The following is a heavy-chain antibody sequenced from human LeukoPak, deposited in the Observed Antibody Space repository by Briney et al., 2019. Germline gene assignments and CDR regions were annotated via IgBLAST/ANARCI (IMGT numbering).Heavy chain of an antibody. CDR2: ISSNGGST. V-gene: IGHV3-64*01. J-gene: IGHJ4*02. Sequence: PGGSLRLSCAASGFTFSSYAMHWVRQAPGKGLEYVSAISSNGGSTYYANSVKGRFTISRDNSKNTLYLQMGSLRAEDMAVYYCARDYYDSSGPLGYWGQGTLVTVSS. CDR1: GFTFSSYA. D-gene: IGHD3-22*01. CDR3: ARDYYDSSGPLGY.